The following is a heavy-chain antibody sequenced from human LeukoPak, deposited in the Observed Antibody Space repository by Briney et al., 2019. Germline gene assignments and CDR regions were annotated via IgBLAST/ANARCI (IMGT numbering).Heavy chain of an antibody. Sequence: GASVKVSCKASGYTFTSYGISWVRQAPGQGVEWMGWVSAYNGNTNYAQKLQGRVTMTTDTSTSTAYMELRSLRSDDTAVYYCARGPTVPPPWGYYYYYGMDVWGPGTTVTVSS. CDR3: ARGPTVPPPWGYYYYYGMDV. CDR2: VSAYNGNT. D-gene: IGHD4-17*01. CDR1: GYTFTSYG. V-gene: IGHV1-18*01. J-gene: IGHJ6*02.